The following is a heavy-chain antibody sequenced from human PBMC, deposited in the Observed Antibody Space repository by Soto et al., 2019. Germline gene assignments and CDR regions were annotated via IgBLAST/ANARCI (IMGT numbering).Heavy chain of an antibody. J-gene: IGHJ4*02. V-gene: IGHV4-34*01. D-gene: IGHD3-16*02. CDR3: ARGSRHFLIWGSYRFDY. CDR1: GGSFSGYY. Sequence: PSETLSLTCAVYGGSFSGYYWSWIRQPPGKGLEWIGEINHSGSTNYNPSLKSRVTISVDTSKNQFSLKLSSVTAADTAVYYCARGSRHFLIWGSYRFDYWGQGTLVTVSS. CDR2: INHSGST.